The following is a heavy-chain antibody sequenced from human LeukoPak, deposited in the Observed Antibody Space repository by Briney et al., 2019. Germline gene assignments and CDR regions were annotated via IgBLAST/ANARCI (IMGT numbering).Heavy chain of an antibody. Sequence: GGSLRLSCAASGFTFSSYSMNWVRQAPGKGLEWVSYITTRSAIYYADSVKGRFTISRDNAKNSLYLQMNSLRAEDTAVYYCARDQIRRAVAGDSGFDPRGQGTLVTVSS. CDR1: GFTFSSYS. J-gene: IGHJ5*02. D-gene: IGHD6-19*01. CDR3: ARDQIRRAVAGDSGFDP. CDR2: ITTRSAI. V-gene: IGHV3-48*01.